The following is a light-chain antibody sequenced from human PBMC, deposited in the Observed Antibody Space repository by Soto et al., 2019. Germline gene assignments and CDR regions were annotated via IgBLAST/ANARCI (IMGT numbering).Light chain of an antibody. J-gene: IGKJ1*01. CDR2: DAS. CDR3: QPYNSYSRTST. Sequence: DIQMTQSPSTLSASVGDRVTITCRASQSISSWLAWYQQKPGKAPKLLIYDASSLESGVPSRFSGSGSGTEFTLTISSLQPDDFATYYCQPYNSYSRTSTFVQAT. V-gene: IGKV1-5*01. CDR1: QSISSW.